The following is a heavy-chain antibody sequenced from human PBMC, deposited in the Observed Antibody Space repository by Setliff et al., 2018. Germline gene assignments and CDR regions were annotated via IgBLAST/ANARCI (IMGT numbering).Heavy chain of an antibody. J-gene: IGHJ4*02. Sequence: SETLSLTCTVSGYSISSGYYWGWIRQPPGKGLEWIGSIYHSGSTYYNPSLKSRVTISVDTSKNQFSLKLSSVTAADTAVYYCARLDSSSRVDYWGQGTLVTVSS. D-gene: IGHD6-13*01. CDR3: ARLDSSSRVDY. CDR1: GYSISSGYY. CDR2: IYHSGST. V-gene: IGHV4-38-2*02.